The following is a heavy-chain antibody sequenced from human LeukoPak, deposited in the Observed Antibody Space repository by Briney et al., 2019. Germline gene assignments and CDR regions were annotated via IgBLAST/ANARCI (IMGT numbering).Heavy chain of an antibody. V-gene: IGHV3-64*04. CDR3: ARSYSRVGFDF. D-gene: IGHD6-13*01. J-gene: IGHJ4*02. Sequence: GGSLRLSCSASGFTFSSYAMHWVRQAPGKGLEYVSAISSNGGSTYYADSVKGRFTISRDNAKNSLFLQMNSLRAEDTAVYYCARSYSRVGFDFWGQGTLVTVSS. CDR2: ISSNGGST. CDR1: GFTFSSYA.